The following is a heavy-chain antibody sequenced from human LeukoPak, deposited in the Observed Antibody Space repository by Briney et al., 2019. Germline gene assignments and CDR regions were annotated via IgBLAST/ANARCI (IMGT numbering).Heavy chain of an antibody. CDR2: ITSNGDTT. D-gene: IGHD3-22*01. CDR1: GFTFSSYI. V-gene: IGHV3-64D*09. J-gene: IGHJ4*02. CDR3: VKDDSYYYDSSGRDS. Sequence: GGSLRLSCSASGFTFSSYIMQWARQAPGKGLEYVSAITSNGDTTSYADSVTGRVTIYRDNSKNTLYLQMSSLRAEDTAVYYCVKDDSYYYDSSGRDSGGQGTLLTVSS.